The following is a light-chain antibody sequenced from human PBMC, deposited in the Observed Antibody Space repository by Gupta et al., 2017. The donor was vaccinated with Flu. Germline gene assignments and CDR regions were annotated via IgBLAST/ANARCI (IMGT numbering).Light chain of an antibody. V-gene: IGKV2-28*01. J-gene: IGKJ4*01. CDR1: QSLLHANGRNY. CDR3: MQALQLPLT. CDR2: LGS. Sequence: IVLTQSPLSLPVTPGEPASISCRSSQSLLHANGRNYLHWFLQKPGQSPQLLIYLGSERGSGVSARFSATGSGTNFTLKITKMESEDVGVYYCMQALQLPLTFGEGTEVQIK.